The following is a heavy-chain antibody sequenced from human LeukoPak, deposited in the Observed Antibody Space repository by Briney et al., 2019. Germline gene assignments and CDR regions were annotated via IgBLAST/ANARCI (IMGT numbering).Heavy chain of an antibody. CDR1: GGSISSGSYY. Sequence: SETLSLTCAFSGGSISSGSYYWSWIRQPAGKGLEWIGRIYTSGSTNYNPSLKSRVSISIDTSKNQFSLKLSSVTAADTAFYYCARSDLYGDYPPGNYWGQGTLVAVSS. D-gene: IGHD4-17*01. J-gene: IGHJ4*02. CDR2: IYTSGST. CDR3: ARSDLYGDYPPGNY. V-gene: IGHV4-61*02.